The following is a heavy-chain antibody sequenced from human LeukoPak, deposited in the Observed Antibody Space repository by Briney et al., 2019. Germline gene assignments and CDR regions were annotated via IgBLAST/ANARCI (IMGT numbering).Heavy chain of an antibody. CDR3: ARVDSPRPAGRPSDF. CDR2: ISSGKSFI. J-gene: IGHJ4*02. Sequence: GGSLRLSCVGSGFSFSGYSMTWVRQAPERGLEGVSSISSGKSFIYYAGSVRGRFTICRDNAKNSLYLQMDSLRAEDTAVYYCARVDSPRPAGRPSDFWGQGTLVTVSS. D-gene: IGHD6-6*01. CDR1: GFSFSGYS. V-gene: IGHV3-21*01.